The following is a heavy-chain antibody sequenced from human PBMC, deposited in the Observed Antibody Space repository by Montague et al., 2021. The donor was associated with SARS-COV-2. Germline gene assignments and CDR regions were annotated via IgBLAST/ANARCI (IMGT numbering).Heavy chain of an antibody. D-gene: IGHD4-23*01. CDR1: GGSFSAYY. V-gene: IGHV4-34*01. CDR2: INHSGST. Sequence: SETLSLTCAVSGGSFSAYYWSWIRQPPGKGLVWIGEINHSGSTNYNPSLNSRVTISVDTSKNQFSLKLSSVTAADTAVYYCARYDVGHDYGGNLLGNGAFDFWGQGTMVTVSS. J-gene: IGHJ3*01. CDR3: ARYDVGHDYGGNLLGNGAFDF.